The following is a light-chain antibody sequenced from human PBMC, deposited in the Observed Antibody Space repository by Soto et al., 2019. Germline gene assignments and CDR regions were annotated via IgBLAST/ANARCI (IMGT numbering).Light chain of an antibody. V-gene: IGKV3-20*01. Sequence: EIVLTQSPGTLSLSPGEIATLSCSASQSVSSSYLAWYQQKPGQAPRLLIYGASSRATGIPDRFSGSGSWTDFTLTTSRLEPEDFAVYYCQQYGSSPWTFGQGTKVDIK. J-gene: IGKJ1*01. CDR1: QSVSSSY. CDR2: GAS. CDR3: QQYGSSPWT.